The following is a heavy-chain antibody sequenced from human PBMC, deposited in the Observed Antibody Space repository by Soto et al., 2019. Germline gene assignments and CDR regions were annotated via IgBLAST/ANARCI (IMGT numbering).Heavy chain of an antibody. D-gene: IGHD6-19*01. Sequence: QVQLVESGGGVVQPGRSLRLSWAASGFTFSSYAMHWVRQAPGKGLECVAVISYDGINKYYADSVKGRFTISRDNSKNTLYLQINSIRAEDTAVYYCARWTLYGLGYSSGWPNFEYWGQGTLVTVSS. V-gene: IGHV3-30-3*01. CDR2: ISYDGINK. CDR1: GFTFSSYA. J-gene: IGHJ4*02. CDR3: ARWTLYGLGYSSGWPNFEY.